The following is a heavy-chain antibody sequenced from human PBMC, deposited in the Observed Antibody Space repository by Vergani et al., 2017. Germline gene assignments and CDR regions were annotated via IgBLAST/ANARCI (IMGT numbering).Heavy chain of an antibody. V-gene: IGHV4-59*11. CDR1: FDSIRNLY. J-gene: IGHJ5*02. Sequence: QVQLQESGPGLVKSSETLSLTCSVSFDSIRNLYFNWIRQPPGKGLEWIGSIHYSENTNYNPSLKTRVTISVDTSKNQFSLTLTSVTAADTAVYYCASDTHSEQRADRWGQGILVTVTS. CDR3: ASDTHSEQRADR. CDR2: IHYSENT. D-gene: IGHD1/OR15-1a*01.